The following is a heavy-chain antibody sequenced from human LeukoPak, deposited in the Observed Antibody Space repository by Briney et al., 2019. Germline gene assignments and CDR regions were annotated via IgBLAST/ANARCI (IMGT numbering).Heavy chain of an antibody. V-gene: IGHV3-21*01. D-gene: IGHD6-19*01. Sequence: KSGGSLRLSCAASGFTFSSYSMNWVRQAPGKGLEWVSSISSSSSYIYYADSVKGRFTISRDNAKNSLYLQMNSLRAEDTAVYYCARDSSGWYGHAPFDYWGQGTLVTVSS. CDR3: ARDSSGWYGHAPFDY. J-gene: IGHJ4*02. CDR2: ISSSSSYI. CDR1: GFTFSSYS.